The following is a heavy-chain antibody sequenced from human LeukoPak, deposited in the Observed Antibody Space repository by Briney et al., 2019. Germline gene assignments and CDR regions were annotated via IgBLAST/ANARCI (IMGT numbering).Heavy chain of an antibody. V-gene: IGHV4-39*07. J-gene: IGHJ4*02. Sequence: PSETLSLACTVSGGSISSSSYYWGWIRQPPGKGLEWIGSIYYSGSTYYNPSLKSRVTISVDTSKNQFFLKLSSVTAADTAVYYCASGRDGYNYYFDYWGQGTLVTVSS. CDR3: ASGRDGYNYYFDY. D-gene: IGHD5-24*01. CDR2: IYYSGST. CDR1: GGSISSSSYY.